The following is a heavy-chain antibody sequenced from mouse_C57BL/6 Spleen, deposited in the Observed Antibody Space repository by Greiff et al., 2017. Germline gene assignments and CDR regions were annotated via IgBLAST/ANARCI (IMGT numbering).Heavy chain of an antibody. J-gene: IGHJ1*03. CDR2: INPNNGGT. V-gene: IGHV1-18*01. D-gene: IGHD1-1*01. Sequence: VQLQQSGPELVKPGASVKIPCKASGYTFTDYNMDWVKQSHGKSLEWIGDINPNNGGTIYNQKFKGKATLTVDKSSSTAYMELRSLTSEDTAVYYCARDTTVVDWYFDVWGTGTTVTVSS. CDR1: GYTFTDYN. CDR3: ARDTTVVDWYFDV.